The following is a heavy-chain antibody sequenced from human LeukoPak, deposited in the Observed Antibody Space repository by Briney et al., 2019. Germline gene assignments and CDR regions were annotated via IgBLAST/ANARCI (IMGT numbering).Heavy chain of an antibody. J-gene: IGHJ4*02. CDR2: IKSKTDGGTT. CDR3: SREPKGRWLQFDY. CDR1: GFTFSNAW. D-gene: IGHD5-24*01. V-gene: IGHV3-15*01. Sequence: GGSLRLSCAASGFTFSNAWMSWVRQAPGKGLEWVGRIKSKTDGGTTDYAAPVKGRFTISRDDSKNTLYLQMNSLKTEDTAVYYCSREPKGRWLQFDYWGQGTLVTVSS.